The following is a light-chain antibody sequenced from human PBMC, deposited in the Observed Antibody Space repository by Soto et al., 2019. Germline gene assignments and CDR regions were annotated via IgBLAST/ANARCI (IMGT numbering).Light chain of an antibody. V-gene: IGKV1-5*03. J-gene: IGKJ1*01. CDR1: KSINIW. Sequence: DIQMTQSPSTLSASVGDRVTITCRASKSINIWLAWYQHKPGRAPKLLIYRASTLESGVPSRFSGSGSGTEFTLTISSLQPDDFATYYCQQYNVYWTFGQGTKVDI. CDR2: RAS. CDR3: QQYNVYWT.